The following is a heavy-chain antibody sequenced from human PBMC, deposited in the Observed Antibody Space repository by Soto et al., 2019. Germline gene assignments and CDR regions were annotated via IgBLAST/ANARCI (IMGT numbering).Heavy chain of an antibody. Sequence: QVQLVESGGGLVKPGGSLRLSCAASGFTFSDYYMSWIRQAPGKGLEWVSYISSSSSYTNYADSVKGRFTISRDNAKNSLYLQMNSLRAEDTAVYYCARYDSSGYYIDYWGQGTLVTVSS. CDR3: ARYDSSGYYIDY. CDR1: GFTFSDYY. J-gene: IGHJ4*02. V-gene: IGHV3-11*06. CDR2: ISSSSSYT. D-gene: IGHD3-22*01.